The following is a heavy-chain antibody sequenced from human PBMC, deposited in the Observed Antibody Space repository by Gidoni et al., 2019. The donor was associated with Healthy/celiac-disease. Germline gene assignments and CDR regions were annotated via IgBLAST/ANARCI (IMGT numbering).Heavy chain of an antibody. CDR2: IYTRGST. CDR1: GGSISSGSYY. CDR3: ARGGVSGWFDP. J-gene: IGHJ5*02. V-gene: IGHV4-61*02. D-gene: IGHD3-10*01. Sequence: QVQLQESGPGLVKPSQTLSLNCTVSGGSISSGSYYWRWIRQPAGKGLEWIGRIYTRGSTNYNPSLKSRVTISVDTSKNPFSLKLSSVTAADTAVYYCARGGVSGWFDPWGQGTLVTVSS.